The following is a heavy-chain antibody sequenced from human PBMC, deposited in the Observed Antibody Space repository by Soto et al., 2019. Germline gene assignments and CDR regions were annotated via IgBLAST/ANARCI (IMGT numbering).Heavy chain of an antibody. D-gene: IGHD6-25*01. J-gene: IGHJ4*02. CDR3: ARGSSGWGVFGD. Sequence: SDTLSLTCTVSGGSTSSYYWSWIRQPPGKGPEWIGYIYYSGSTNYNPSLKSRVTISVDTSKNQFSLKLSSVTAADTAVYYWARGSSGWGVFGDWGQGSLVRVAS. V-gene: IGHV4-59*01. CDR2: IYYSGST. CDR1: GGSTSSYY.